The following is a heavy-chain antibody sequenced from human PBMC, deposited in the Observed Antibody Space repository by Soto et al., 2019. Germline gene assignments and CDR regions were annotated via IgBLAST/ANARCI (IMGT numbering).Heavy chain of an antibody. V-gene: IGHV3-30-3*01. Sequence: PGGSLRLSCAASGFMFSTCAMHWVRQAPGKGLEWVAVISYDGNDIYYGDSVKGRFTISRDNSRNTLYLEMNSLKPDDTAVFYCARDQGRTVTRGDWFDPWGQGTLVTVSS. CDR2: ISYDGNDI. J-gene: IGHJ5*02. CDR1: GFMFSTCA. D-gene: IGHD6-19*01. CDR3: ARDQGRTVTRGDWFDP.